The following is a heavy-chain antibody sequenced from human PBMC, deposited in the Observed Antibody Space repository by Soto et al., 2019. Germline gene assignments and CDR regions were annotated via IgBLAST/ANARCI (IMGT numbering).Heavy chain of an antibody. CDR1: GLTFSTYA. Sequence: EVQLLESGGGLVQPGGSRRPSLAAPGLTFSTYAMTWVRKAPGKGLEWVSAISGSGGSTYYADSVKGRFTISRDNSKNTLYLQMNSLRAEDKAVYYCAKAPMSIPKSYHLDYWGQGTLVTVSS. CDR3: AKAPMSIPKSYHLDY. CDR2: ISGSGGST. J-gene: IGHJ4*02. V-gene: IGHV3-23*01. D-gene: IGHD2-2*01.